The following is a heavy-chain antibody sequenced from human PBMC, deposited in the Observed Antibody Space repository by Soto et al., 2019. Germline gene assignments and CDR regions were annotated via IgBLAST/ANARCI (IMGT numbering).Heavy chain of an antibody. V-gene: IGHV3-30*03. Sequence: SGGSLRLSCAASGFTFSRYAMYWVRQAPGKGLEWVAVISYDGSDKYADSVKGRFTISRDNSRSTLYLQMNSLRVEDTAVYYCARATPPNYCSSLTCYHGNWFDPWGRGTVVTVSS. CDR1: GFTFSRYA. D-gene: IGHD2-2*01. CDR3: ARATPPNYCSSLTCYHGNWFDP. J-gene: IGHJ5*02. CDR2: ISYDGSD.